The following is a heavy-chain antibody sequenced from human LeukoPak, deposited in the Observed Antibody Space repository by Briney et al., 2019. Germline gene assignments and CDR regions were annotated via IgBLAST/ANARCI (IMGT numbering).Heavy chain of an antibody. D-gene: IGHD3-16*02. CDR3: ASCQWHYAYVWGSYRYCLGFDP. V-gene: IGHV1-2*06. Sequence: GASVKVSCKASGYTFTGYYMHWVRQAPGQGLEWMGRINPNSGGTNYAQKFQGRVTMTRDTSISTAYMELSRLRSDDTAVYYCASCQWHYAYVWGSYRYCLGFDPWGQGTLVTVSS. J-gene: IGHJ5*02. CDR1: GYTFTGYY. CDR2: INPNSGGT.